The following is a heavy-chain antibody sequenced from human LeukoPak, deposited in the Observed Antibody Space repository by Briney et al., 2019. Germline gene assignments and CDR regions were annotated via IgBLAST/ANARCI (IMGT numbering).Heavy chain of an antibody. J-gene: IGHJ5*01. D-gene: IGHD5/OR15-5a*01. CDR3: AAHVLFDSNNYSFWFDP. V-gene: IGHV4-59*08. CDR2: IHHSGGT. CDR1: GASINSYW. Sequence: SEALSLTCSVSGASINSYWWSWVRQPPERGLEWNAYIHHSGGTKYNPSLRSRATISLDTSKNQVSLMLTSVTAADTAVYFCAAHVLFDSNNYSFWFDPWGQGTLVTVSS.